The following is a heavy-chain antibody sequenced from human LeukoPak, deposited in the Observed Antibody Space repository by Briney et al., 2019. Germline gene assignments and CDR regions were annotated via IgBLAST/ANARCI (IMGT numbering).Heavy chain of an antibody. CDR1: GYTFTTYG. V-gene: IGHV1-18*01. J-gene: IGHJ4*02. CDR2: ISAYNGNT. CDR3: ARRVTGTTFGLDY. Sequence: GASVKVSCKASGYTFTTYGITWVRQAPGQGLESMGWISAYNGNTNYAQKLQGRVTMTTDTSTSTAYMELRSLRSDDTAVYYCARRVTGTTFGLDYWGQGTLVTVSS. D-gene: IGHD1-20*01.